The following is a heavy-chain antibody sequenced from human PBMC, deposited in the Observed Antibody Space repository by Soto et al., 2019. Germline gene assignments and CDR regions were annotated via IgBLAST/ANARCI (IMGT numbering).Heavy chain of an antibody. CDR2: ISSSSSTI. D-gene: IGHD5-12*01. CDR1: GFTFSSYS. V-gene: IGHV3-48*02. J-gene: IGHJ6*02. CDR3: ARVDENSGYGFSMDV. Sequence: GGSLRLSCAASGFTFSSYSMNWVRQAPGKGLEWVSYISSSSSTIYYADSVKGRFTISRDNAKNSLYLQMNSLRDEDTAVYYCARVDENSGYGFSMDVWGQGTTVTVSS.